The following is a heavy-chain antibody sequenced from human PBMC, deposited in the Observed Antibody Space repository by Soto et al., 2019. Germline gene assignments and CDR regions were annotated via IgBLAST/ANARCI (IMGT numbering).Heavy chain of an antibody. V-gene: IGHV3-23*01. Sequence: GGSLRLSCAGSGFTFSTYAMSWVRQAPGKGLEWVSAISGSGGSTYYADSVKGRFTISRDNSKNTPYLQMNRLRAEDPAVYYCASGPYSGNYFPFDYWGQGTQVTSPQ. J-gene: IGHJ4*02. CDR1: GFTFSTYA. D-gene: IGHD1-26*01. CDR3: ASGPYSGNYFPFDY. CDR2: ISGSGGST.